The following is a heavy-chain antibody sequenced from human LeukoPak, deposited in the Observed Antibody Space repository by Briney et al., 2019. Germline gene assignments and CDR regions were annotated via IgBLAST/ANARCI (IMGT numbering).Heavy chain of an antibody. V-gene: IGHV3-7*01. CDR1: GFSFSSYC. D-gene: IGHD2-2*01. Sequence: GGFLRLSCAASGFSFSSYCMNWVRQAPGKGLEWVAIIREDGGETYYVDSVKGRFTISRDNAKNSLYLQMNSLRVEDTAVYYCAKAGGDIKYRHFDFWGQGTLVTVSS. CDR2: IREDGGET. J-gene: IGHJ4*02. CDR3: AKAGGDIKYRHFDF.